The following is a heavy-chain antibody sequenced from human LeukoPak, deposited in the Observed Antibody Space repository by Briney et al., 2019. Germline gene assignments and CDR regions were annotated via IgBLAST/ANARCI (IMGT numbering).Heavy chain of an antibody. V-gene: IGHV1-46*01. CDR2: INPSGGST. Sequence: ASVKVSCKASGYTFTSYYMHWVRQAPGQGLEWMGIINPSGGSTSYAQKFQGRVTMTRDTSTSTVYMELSSLRSEDTAVYYCAREGYYGSGSLCWFDPWGQGTLVTVSS. CDR1: GYTFTSYY. CDR3: AREGYYGSGSLCWFDP. D-gene: IGHD3-10*01. J-gene: IGHJ5*02.